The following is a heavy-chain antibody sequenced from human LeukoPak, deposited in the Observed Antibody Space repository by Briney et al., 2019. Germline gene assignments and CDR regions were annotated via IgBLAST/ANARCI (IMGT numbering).Heavy chain of an antibody. J-gene: IGHJ4*02. CDR1: GYTLTELS. D-gene: IGHD6-19*01. CDR3: ATSHSSGWYGWVRY. CDR2: FDPEDGET. Sequence: ASVKVSRKVSGYTLTELSMHWVRQAPGKGLEWMGGFDPEDGETIYAQKFQGRVTMTEDTSTDTAYMELSSLRSEDTAVYYCATSHSSGWYGWVRYWGQGTLVTVSS. V-gene: IGHV1-24*01.